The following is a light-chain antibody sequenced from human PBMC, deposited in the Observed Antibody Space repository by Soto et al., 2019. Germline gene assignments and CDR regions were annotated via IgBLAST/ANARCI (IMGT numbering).Light chain of an antibody. CDR2: RNS. Sequence: QSVLTQPPSVSGAPGQRVTISCTGSSSNIGAGYDVHWYQQLPGTAPKLLIYRNSNRPSGVPDRVSGSKSGTSASLAITGFQAEDEADYYCQSYDSSLSGSVFGGGTKLTVL. J-gene: IGLJ3*02. V-gene: IGLV1-40*01. CDR1: SSNIGAGYD. CDR3: QSYDSSLSGSV.